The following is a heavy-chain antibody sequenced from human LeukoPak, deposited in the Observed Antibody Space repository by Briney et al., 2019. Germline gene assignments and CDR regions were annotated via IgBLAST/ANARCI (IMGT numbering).Heavy chain of an antibody. CDR1: GFTFSSCS. Sequence: GGSLRLSCVASGFTFSSCSMNWVRQAPGKGLEWVAVISYDGSNKYYADSVKGRFTISRDNSKNTLYLQMNSLRAEDTAVYYCARDRSTPHWYFDLWGRGTLVTVSS. CDR3: ARDRSTPHWYFDL. J-gene: IGHJ2*01. V-gene: IGHV3-30-3*01. CDR2: ISYDGSNK.